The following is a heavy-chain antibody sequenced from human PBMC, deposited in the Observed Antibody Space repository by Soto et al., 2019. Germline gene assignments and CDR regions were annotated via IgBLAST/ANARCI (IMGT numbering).Heavy chain of an antibody. CDR3: SRDRQKWPTSPIEY. Sequence: PGGSLRLSCAASGFSFSTYWMSWVRQVPGKGLEWVANIKRDGSEKYYVDSVKGRFTISRDNAKNSLYLQMDGLRAEDTAIYYCSRDRQKWPTSPIEYWGPGTLVTVS. CDR2: IKRDGSEK. J-gene: IGHJ4*02. CDR1: GFSFSTYW. V-gene: IGHV3-7*01. D-gene: IGHD5-12*01.